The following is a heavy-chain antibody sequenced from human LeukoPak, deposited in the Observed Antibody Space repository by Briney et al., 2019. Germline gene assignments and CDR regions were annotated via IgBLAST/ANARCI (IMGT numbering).Heavy chain of an antibody. CDR1: AYSISSGYY. V-gene: IGHV4-38-2*02. CDR3: ARDRTMMGYFDL. D-gene: IGHD3-22*01. J-gene: IGHJ2*01. Sequence: PSETLSLTCIVSAYSISSGYYWGWIRQPPGKGLEWIGSIYHSGSTYYNPSLKSRVTISADTSKSQFSLKLSSVTAADTAVYYCARDRTMMGYFDLWGRGTLITVSS. CDR2: IYHSGST.